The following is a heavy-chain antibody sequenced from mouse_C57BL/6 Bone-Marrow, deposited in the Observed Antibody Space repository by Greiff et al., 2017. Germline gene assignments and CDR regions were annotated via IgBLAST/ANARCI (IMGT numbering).Heavy chain of an antibody. V-gene: IGHV14-4*01. D-gene: IGHD2-3*01. CDR3: IRDGYCGLSWFAY. Sequence: VQLQQSGAELVRPGASVKLSCTASGFNIKDDYMHWVKQRPEQGLEWIGWIDPENGDTEYASKFQGKATITADTSSNTAYLQLSSLTSEDTAVYYCIRDGYCGLSWFAYWGQGTLVTVSA. CDR2: IDPENGDT. CDR1: GFNIKDDY. J-gene: IGHJ3*01.